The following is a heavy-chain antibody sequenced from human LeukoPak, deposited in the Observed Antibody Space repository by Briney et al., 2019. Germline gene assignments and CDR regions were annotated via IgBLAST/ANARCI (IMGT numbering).Heavy chain of an antibody. CDR1: GFTFSSYA. CDR3: SKLQSDGLRTYYGMDV. CDR2: STGSGGTT. Sequence: GGSLRLSCAASGFTFSSYAMTWVRQAPGKGLEWVSASTGSGGTTYYADTVMGRFTISRDNSKNTLYLQMNSLRAEDTAVYYCSKLQSDGLRTYYGMDVWGQGTTVTVSS. D-gene: IGHD4-17*01. V-gene: IGHV3-23*01. J-gene: IGHJ6*02.